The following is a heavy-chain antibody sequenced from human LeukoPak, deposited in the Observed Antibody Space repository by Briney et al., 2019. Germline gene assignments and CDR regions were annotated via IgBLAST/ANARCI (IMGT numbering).Heavy chain of an antibody. CDR2: IYHSGST. J-gene: IGHJ4*02. CDR3: ARVPCSGGSCYSEFDF. Sequence: SQTLSLTCTVSGGSISSGGYYWSWIRQPPGKGLEWIGYIYHSGSTYYNPSLKSRVTISVDRSKNQFSLKLSSVTAADTAVYYCARVPCSGGSCYSEFDFWGQGTLVTVSS. V-gene: IGHV4-30-2*01. CDR1: GGSISSGGYY. D-gene: IGHD2-15*01.